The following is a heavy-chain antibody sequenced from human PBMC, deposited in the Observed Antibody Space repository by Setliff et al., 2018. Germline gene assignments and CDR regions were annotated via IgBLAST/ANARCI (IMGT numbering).Heavy chain of an antibody. CDR2: ISAYSGNT. D-gene: IGHD2-2*01. Sequence: ASVKVSCKASGYTFTNYAINWVRQAPGQGLEWVGWISAYSGNTYYAQKFQGRVTMTTDTSTATAYLELRSLRSDDTAVYHCSRLVRYCTRTSCQRASGEDYWGQGTLVTVSS. CDR3: SRLVRYCTRTSCQRASGEDY. J-gene: IGHJ4*02. CDR1: GYTFTNYA. V-gene: IGHV1-18*01.